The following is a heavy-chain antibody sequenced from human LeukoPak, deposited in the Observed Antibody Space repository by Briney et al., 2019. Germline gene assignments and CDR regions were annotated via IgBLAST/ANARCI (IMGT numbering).Heavy chain of an antibody. V-gene: IGHV1-2*02. CDR2: INPNSGGT. Sequence: ASVKVSCKASGYTFTGYYMHWVRQAPGQGLEWMGWINPNSGGTNYAQKFQGRVTMTRDTSKNQFSLKLSSVTAADTAVYYCARGAYKYDSSSGYYRFWGQGTLVTVSS. CDR1: GYTFTGYY. D-gene: IGHD3-22*01. J-gene: IGHJ4*02. CDR3: ARGAYKYDSSSGYYRF.